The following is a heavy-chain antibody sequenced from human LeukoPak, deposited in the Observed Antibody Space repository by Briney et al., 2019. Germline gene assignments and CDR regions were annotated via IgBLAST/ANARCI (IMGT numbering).Heavy chain of an antibody. CDR1: GYTFTSYG. CDR3: ARASSYDILTGYPYGMDV. J-gene: IGHJ6*02. D-gene: IGHD3-9*01. CDR2: ISAYNGNT. V-gene: IGHV1-18*01. Sequence: ASVKVSCKASGYTFTSYGISWVRQAPGQGLEWMGWISAYNGNTNYAQKLQGRVTMTTDTSTSTAYMELRSLRSDDTAVYYCARASSYDILTGYPYGMDVWGQGTTVTVPS.